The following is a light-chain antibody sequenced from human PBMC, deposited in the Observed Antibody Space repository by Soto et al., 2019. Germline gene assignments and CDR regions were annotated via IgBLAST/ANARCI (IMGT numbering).Light chain of an antibody. Sequence: DVVMTQSPLSLPVTLGQPASISCRASRSLIYTDGNTYLNWFHQRPGQYPRRLFAKVSNRDSGVQDRFSGSGSGTDFTLKISRVEAEDVGLYYCMQGTHWPYTFGQGTKLEIK. CDR2: KVS. CDR1: RSLIYTDGNTY. CDR3: MQGTHWPYT. J-gene: IGKJ2*01. V-gene: IGKV2-30*01.